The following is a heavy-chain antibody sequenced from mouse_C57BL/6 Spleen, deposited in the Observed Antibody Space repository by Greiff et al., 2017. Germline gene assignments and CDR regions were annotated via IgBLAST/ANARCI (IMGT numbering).Heavy chain of an antibody. D-gene: IGHD1-1*01. CDR2: ISDGGSYT. V-gene: IGHV5-4*01. J-gene: IGHJ3*01. CDR3: ARDNRSSYWFAY. CDR1: GFTFSSYA. Sequence: EVQGVESGGGLVKPGGSLKLSCAASGFTFSSYAMSWVRQTPEKRLEWVATISDGGSYTYYPDNVKGRFTISRDNAKNNLYLQMSNLKSEDTAMYYCARDNRSSYWFAYWGQGTLVTVSA.